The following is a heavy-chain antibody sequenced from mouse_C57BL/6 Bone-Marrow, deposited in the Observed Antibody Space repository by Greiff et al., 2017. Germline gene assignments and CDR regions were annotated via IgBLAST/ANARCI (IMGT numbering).Heavy chain of an antibody. CDR3: ARRRGGYYSLDFDV. J-gene: IGHJ1*03. Sequence: QVQLKQSGAELVKPGASVKLSCKASGYTFTSYWMHWVKQRPGQGLEWIGMIHPNSGSTNYNEKFKSKATLTVDKSSSTAYMQLSSLTSEDSAVYYCARRRGGYYSLDFDVWGTGTTVTVSS. D-gene: IGHD2-3*01. CDR1: GYTFTSYW. V-gene: IGHV1-64*01. CDR2: IHPNSGST.